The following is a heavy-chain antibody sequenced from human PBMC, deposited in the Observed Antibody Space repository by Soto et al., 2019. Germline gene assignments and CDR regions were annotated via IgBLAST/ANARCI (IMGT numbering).Heavy chain of an antibody. V-gene: IGHV1-69*01. Sequence: SVXVSFKTCLDNVKKNVFTCFLQAPGQGLDCMGGTIPALGKTHYIEKFQGRVTITVDDATRTVYMEVRDLTSEDTAIYYCARGHFRKYDMEVWGQGTTVNVYS. J-gene: IGHJ6*01. CDR1: LDNVKKNV. CDR2: TIPALGKT. CDR3: ARGHFRKYDMEV.